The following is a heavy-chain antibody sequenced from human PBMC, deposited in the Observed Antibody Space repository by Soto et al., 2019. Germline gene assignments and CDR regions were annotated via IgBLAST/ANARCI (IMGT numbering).Heavy chain of an antibody. J-gene: IGHJ4*02. CDR1: GFTFSSYS. CDR2: NSSSSSTI. V-gene: IGHV3-48*01. D-gene: IGHD6-19*01. CDR3: AWFSGWSFDY. Sequence: EVQLVESGGGLVQPGGSLRLSCAASGFTFSSYSMNWVRQAPGKGRERVSYNSSSSSTIYYPVSVKARFTISRDTAKNSLYLQMNSPSAVDTAVYYCAWFSGWSFDYWGQGTLVAVSS.